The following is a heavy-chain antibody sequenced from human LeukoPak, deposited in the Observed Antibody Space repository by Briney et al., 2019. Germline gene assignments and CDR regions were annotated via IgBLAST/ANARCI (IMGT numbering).Heavy chain of an antibody. Sequence: PSETLSLTCTVSGGSISSYYWSWIRQPPGKGLEWIGYLYYSGSTYNPPLKSRVTISVDTSKNQFSLKLSSVTAADTAVYYCARHGGSYSLDYWGQGTLVTVSS. V-gene: IGHV4-59*08. CDR3: ARHGGSYSLDY. J-gene: IGHJ4*02. D-gene: IGHD1-26*01. CDR1: GGSISSYY. CDR2: LYYSGST.